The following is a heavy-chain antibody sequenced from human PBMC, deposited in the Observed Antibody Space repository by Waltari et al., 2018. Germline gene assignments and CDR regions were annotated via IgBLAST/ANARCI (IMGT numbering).Heavy chain of an antibody. D-gene: IGHD2-2*01. CDR2: INPNSGGT. V-gene: IGHV1-2*02. Sequence: QVQLVQSGAEVKKPGASVKVSCKASGYTFTGYYMHWVRQAPGKGLEWMGWINPNSGGTNYAQKFQGRVSMTRETSISTADMELSRLRSDDTAVYYCARDPNGSSTSCPRVKGMDVWGQGTTVTVSS. CDR1: GYTFTGYY. J-gene: IGHJ6*02. CDR3: ARDPNGSSTSCPRVKGMDV.